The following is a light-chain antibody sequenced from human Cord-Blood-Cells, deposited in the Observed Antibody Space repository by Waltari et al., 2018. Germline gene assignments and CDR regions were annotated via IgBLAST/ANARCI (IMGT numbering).Light chain of an antibody. CDR2: QDS. Sequence: SYELTQPPSVSASAGKTASITSSGVILGDQDACWYQQKPGQSPVLVIYQDSKRPSGIPERFSGSNSGNTATLTISGTQAMDEADYYCQAWDSSTEVVFGGGTKLTVL. CDR3: QAWDSSTEVV. J-gene: IGLJ2*01. V-gene: IGLV3-1*01. CDR1: ILGDQD.